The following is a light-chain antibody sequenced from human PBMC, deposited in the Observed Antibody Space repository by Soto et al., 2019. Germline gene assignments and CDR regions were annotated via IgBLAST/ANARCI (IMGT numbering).Light chain of an antibody. Sequence: QSALTQPASVSGSPEQSITISCTGTSSDVGGYNYVSWYQQHPGKAPKLMIYDVSNRPSGVSNRFSGSKSGNTAFLTISGLQAEDEADYYCSSYTSSSSYVFGTGTKLTVL. CDR3: SSYTSSSSYV. J-gene: IGLJ1*01. CDR2: DVS. V-gene: IGLV2-14*01. CDR1: SSDVGGYNY.